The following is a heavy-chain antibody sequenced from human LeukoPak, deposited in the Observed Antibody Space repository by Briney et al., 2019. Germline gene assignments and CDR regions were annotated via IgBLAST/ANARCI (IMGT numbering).Heavy chain of an antibody. CDR3: ARGSRPYFDY. V-gene: IGHV4-39*07. CDR1: GGSISSGDYY. Sequence: SSETLSLTCTVSGGSISSGDYYWSWIRQPPGKGLEWIGEINHSGSTNYNPSLKSRVTISVDTSKNQFSLKLSSVTAADTAVYYCARGSRPYFDYWGQGTLVTVSS. CDR2: INHSGST. D-gene: IGHD6-6*01. J-gene: IGHJ4*02.